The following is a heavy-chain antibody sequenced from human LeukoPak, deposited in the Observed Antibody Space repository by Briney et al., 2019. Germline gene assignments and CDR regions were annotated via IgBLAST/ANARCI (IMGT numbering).Heavy chain of an antibody. D-gene: IGHD3-22*01. V-gene: IGHV1-69*13. J-gene: IGHJ4*02. Sequence: SVKVSCKASGGTFSSYAISWVRQAPGQGLEWMGGIIPIFGTANYAQKFQGRVTITADESTSTAYMELSSLRSEDTAVYYCAREGDYYDSSGYYVPFDCWGQGTLVTVSS. CDR1: GGTFSSYA. CDR3: AREGDYYDSSGYYVPFDC. CDR2: IIPIFGTA.